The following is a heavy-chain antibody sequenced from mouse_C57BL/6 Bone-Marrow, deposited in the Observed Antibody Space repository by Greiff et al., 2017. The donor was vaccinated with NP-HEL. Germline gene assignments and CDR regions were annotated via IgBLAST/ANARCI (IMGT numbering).Heavy chain of an antibody. D-gene: IGHD2-4*01. Sequence: VQLQQSGPELVKPGASVKMSCKASGYTFTDYNIHWVKQSHGKSLEWIGYINPNNGGTSYNQKFKGKATLTANKSSSTAYMELRSLTSEDSAVYYCASWELRPFDYWGQGTTLTVSS. CDR1: GYTFTDYN. V-gene: IGHV1-22*01. CDR2: INPNNGGT. CDR3: ASWELRPFDY. J-gene: IGHJ2*01.